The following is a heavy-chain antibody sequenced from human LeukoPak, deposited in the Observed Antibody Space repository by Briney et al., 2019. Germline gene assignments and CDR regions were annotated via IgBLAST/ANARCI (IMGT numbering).Heavy chain of an antibody. Sequence: ASVTVSCTASGYTFTGYYMHWVRQAPGQGLEWMGRINPNSGGTNYAQKFQGRVTMTRDASISTAYMELSRLRSDDTAVYYCARTGRGITMIVVAFDYWGQGTLVTVSS. D-gene: IGHD3-22*01. CDR3: ARTGRGITMIVVAFDY. J-gene: IGHJ4*02. CDR2: INPNSGGT. V-gene: IGHV1-2*06. CDR1: GYTFTGYY.